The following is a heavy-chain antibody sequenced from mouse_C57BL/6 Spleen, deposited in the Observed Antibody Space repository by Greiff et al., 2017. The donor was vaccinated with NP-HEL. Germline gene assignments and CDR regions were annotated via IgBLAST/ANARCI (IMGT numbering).Heavy chain of an antibody. D-gene: IGHD1-1*01. CDR2: ISSGSSTI. CDR3: ARPYYGSSYDWYFDV. V-gene: IGHV5-17*01. CDR1: GFTFSDYG. J-gene: IGHJ1*03. Sequence: EVKLVESGGGLVKPGGSLKLSCAASGFTFSDYGMHWVRQAPEKGLEWVAYISSGSSTIYYADTVKGRFTMSRDNAKNTLFLQMTSLRSEDTAMYYCARPYYGSSYDWYFDVWGTGTTVTVSS.